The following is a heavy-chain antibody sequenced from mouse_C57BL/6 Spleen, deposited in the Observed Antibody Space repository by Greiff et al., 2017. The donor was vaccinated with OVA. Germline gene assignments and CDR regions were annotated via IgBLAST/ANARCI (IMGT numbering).Heavy chain of an antibody. CDR2: ISYSGST. CDR3: ARDRGDYSFAY. J-gene: IGHJ3*01. Sequence: EVQVVESGPGMVKPSQSLSLTCTVTGYSITSGYDWHWIRHFPGNKLEWMGYISYSGSTNYNPSLKSRISITHDTSKNHFFLKLNSVTTEDTATYYCARDRGDYSFAYWGQGTLVTVSA. CDR1: GYSITSGYD. V-gene: IGHV3-1*01. D-gene: IGHD1-1*01.